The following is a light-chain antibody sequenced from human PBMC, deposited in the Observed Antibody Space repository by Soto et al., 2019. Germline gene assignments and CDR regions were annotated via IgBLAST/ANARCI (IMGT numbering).Light chain of an antibody. CDR1: ASNIGNNS. CDR3: GTWDTSLPACV. Sequence: QSVLTQPPSVSAAPGQRVTISCSGSASNIGNNSVSWYQQLPGAAPKLLIYDDNNRPSGIPDRFSGSKSGTSATLGITGLQTGAEADYYCGTWDTSLPACVFGPGTKLTVL. J-gene: IGLJ1*01. V-gene: IGLV1-51*01. CDR2: DDN.